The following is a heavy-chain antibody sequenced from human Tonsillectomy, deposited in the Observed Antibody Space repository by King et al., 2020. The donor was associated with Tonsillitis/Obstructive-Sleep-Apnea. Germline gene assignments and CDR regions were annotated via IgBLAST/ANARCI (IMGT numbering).Heavy chain of an antibody. J-gene: IGHJ4*02. CDR1: GFTFSNAW. V-gene: IGHV3-15*07. D-gene: IGHD3-22*01. CDR2: IKSKTDGGTT. CDR3: FYYDSSAPGAY. Sequence: VQLVESGGGLVKPGGSLRLSCAASGFTFSNAWMNWVRQAPGKGLEWVGRIKSKTDGGTTDYAAPVKGRFTISRDASKNTLYLQMNSLKTEDTAVYYCFYYDSSAPGAYWGQGTLVTVSS.